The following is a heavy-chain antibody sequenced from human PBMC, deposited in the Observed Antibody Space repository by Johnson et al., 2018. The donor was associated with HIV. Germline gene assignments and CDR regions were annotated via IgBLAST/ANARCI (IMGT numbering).Heavy chain of an antibody. CDR3: ARGRYFDWFHLDAFDI. CDR2: ISSSGSTI. V-gene: IGHV3-11*04. CDR1: GFTFSDYY. D-gene: IGHD3-9*01. Sequence: QVQLVESGGGLVKPGGSLRLSCAASGFTFSDYYMSWIRQAPGKGLEWVSYISSSGSTIYYADSVKGRFIISRDNAKNSLYLQTNRLRAEDMAVYNCARGRYFDWFHLDAFDIWGQGTMVTVSS. J-gene: IGHJ3*02.